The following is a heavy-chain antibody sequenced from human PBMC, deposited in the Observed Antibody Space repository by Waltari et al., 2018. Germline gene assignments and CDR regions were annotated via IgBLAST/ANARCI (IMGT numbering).Heavy chain of an antibody. CDR3: TVPGCSSTSCITNWFDP. CDR2: IRSKANSYAT. V-gene: IGHV3-73*02. CDR1: GFTFSGSA. J-gene: IGHJ5*02. D-gene: IGHD2-2*01. Sequence: EVQLVESGGGLVQPGGSLKLSCAASGFTFSGSAMHWVRQASGKGLEWVGRIRSKANSYATAYAASVKGRSTISRDDSTNKAYLQMNSLKTEDTAVYYCTVPGCSSTSCITNWFDPWGQGTLVTVSS.